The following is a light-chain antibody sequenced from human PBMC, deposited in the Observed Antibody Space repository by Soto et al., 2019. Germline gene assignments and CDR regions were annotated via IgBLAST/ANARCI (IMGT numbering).Light chain of an antibody. V-gene: IGLV2-14*01. Sequence: QSVLTQPASVSGSPGQSITIPCTGTSSDVGGYDYVSWYQQHPGKVPKLMIYEVSNRPSGVSNRFSGSKSGNTASLTISGLQAEDEADYYCNSYTSSTTLVFGGGTKLTVL. CDR1: SSDVGGYDY. CDR3: NSYTSSTTLV. J-gene: IGLJ3*02. CDR2: EVS.